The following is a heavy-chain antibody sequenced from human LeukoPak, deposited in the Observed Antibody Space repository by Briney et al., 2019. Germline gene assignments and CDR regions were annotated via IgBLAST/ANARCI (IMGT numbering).Heavy chain of an antibody. V-gene: IGHV3-23*01. J-gene: IGHJ3*02. CDR1: GFTFRSYA. CDR2: IISSGAST. CDR3: AKKVGEVYALDI. Sequence: GGSLRLSCEASGFTFRSYAMTWVRQAPGKGLEWVSLIISSGASTYYADSVKGRFTISRDNSKNTLFLQMNSLRAEDTAVYYCAKKVGEVYALDIWGQGTMVTVSS. D-gene: IGHD3-16*01.